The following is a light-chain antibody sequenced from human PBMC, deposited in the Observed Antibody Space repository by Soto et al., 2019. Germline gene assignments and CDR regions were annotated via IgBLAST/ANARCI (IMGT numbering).Light chain of an antibody. Sequence: DIQRTQSPSSLSASVGDRVTITCRASQSITSSLNWYQQKSGKAPKLLIYAASSLQSGIPSRFSGSGAGTDFTLSISSLQPEDFATYYCQQSYTTPRTFGQGTTLEIK. CDR2: AAS. CDR3: QQSYTTPRT. CDR1: QSITSS. V-gene: IGKV1-39*01. J-gene: IGKJ2*01.